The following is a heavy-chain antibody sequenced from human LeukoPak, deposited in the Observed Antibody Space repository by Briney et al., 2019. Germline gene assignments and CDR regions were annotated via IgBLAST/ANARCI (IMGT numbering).Heavy chain of an antibody. V-gene: IGHV1-46*03. J-gene: IGHJ4*02. Sequence: ASVKVSCKASGYTFTTYYIHWVRQAPGQGLEWVGIFNPSGGSTNYAQKFQDRVTMTRDTSTSTVYMELSSLRSEDTAVYYCTRGDYEERFDYWGRGTLVTVSS. CDR2: FNPSGGST. CDR3: TRGDYEERFDY. D-gene: IGHD4-17*01. CDR1: GYTFTTYY.